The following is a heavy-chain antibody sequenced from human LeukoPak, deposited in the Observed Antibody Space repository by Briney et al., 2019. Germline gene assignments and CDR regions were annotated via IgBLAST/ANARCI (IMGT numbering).Heavy chain of an antibody. J-gene: IGHJ4*02. CDR3: ARGGSAYSYDF. V-gene: IGHV3-74*01. CDR1: GFTFSNYW. Sequence: GGSLRLSCAASGFTFSNYWMHWVRQGPGKGLVWVSRINSDGRSTTYADPVKGRFTISRDNAKSTLYLQMNSLRAEDTAVYYCARGGSAYSYDFWGQGTLVTVSS. D-gene: IGHD3-22*01. CDR2: INSDGRST.